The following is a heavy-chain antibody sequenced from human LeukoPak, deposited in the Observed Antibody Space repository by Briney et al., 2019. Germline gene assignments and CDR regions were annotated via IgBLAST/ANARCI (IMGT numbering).Heavy chain of an antibody. CDR1: GVTFSSSW. Sequence: GWSLRLSCAASGVTFSSSWMSWVRQAPGKGLEWVATVKQDGSEKYYVDFVKGRFSISRDNAKNSLYLQMNSLGGDDTAVYYCAGGRGMDVWGQGTTVTVSS. CDR3: AGGRGMDV. D-gene: IGHD5-24*01. V-gene: IGHV3-7*04. J-gene: IGHJ6*02. CDR2: VKQDGSEK.